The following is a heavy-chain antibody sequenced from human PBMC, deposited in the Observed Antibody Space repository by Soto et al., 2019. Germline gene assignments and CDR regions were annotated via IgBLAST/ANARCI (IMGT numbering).Heavy chain of an antibody. J-gene: IGHJ5*02. V-gene: IGHV4-34*01. Sequence: QVQLQQRGAGLLKPSETLSLTCAVYGGSFSSYYWSWIRQPPGKGLEWIGVINHSGSTNYDPSLKSRVTISIDTSKNQVSLTLSPVTAADTAVYYCARGEPRFMEWLLLSEYFDPWGQGTLVTVSS. D-gene: IGHD3-3*01. CDR3: ARGEPRFMEWLLLSEYFDP. CDR2: INHSGST. CDR1: GGSFSSYY.